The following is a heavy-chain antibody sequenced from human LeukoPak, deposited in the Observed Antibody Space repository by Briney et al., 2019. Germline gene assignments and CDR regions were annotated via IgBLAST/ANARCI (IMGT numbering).Heavy chain of an antibody. V-gene: IGHV3-15*01. Sequence: GGSLRLSCAASGFTFSNAWMSWVRQAPGKGLEWVGRIKSKTDGGTTDYAAPVKGRFTISRDDSKNTLYLQMNSLKTEDTAVYYCTTEDDSSGYYYVGRLGYWGQGTLVTVSS. CDR1: GFTFSNAW. CDR2: IKSKTDGGTT. D-gene: IGHD3-22*01. J-gene: IGHJ4*02. CDR3: TTEDDSSGYYYVGRLGY.